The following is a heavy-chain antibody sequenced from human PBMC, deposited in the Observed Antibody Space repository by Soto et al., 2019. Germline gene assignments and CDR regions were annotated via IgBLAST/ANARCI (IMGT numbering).Heavy chain of an antibody. CDR2: IKSKTDGGTT. J-gene: IGHJ4*02. CDR1: GFTFINAW. D-gene: IGHD5-12*01. V-gene: IGHV3-15*01. CDR3: TTTVIYSGYDWVFDY. Sequence: EVQLVESGGGLVKPGGSLRLSCAASGFTFINAWMNWVRQAPGKGLEWVGGIKSKTDGGTTDYAAPVKGRFTISRDDSKNTLYLQMNSLKTEDTAVYYCTTTVIYSGYDWVFDYWGQGTLVTVSS.